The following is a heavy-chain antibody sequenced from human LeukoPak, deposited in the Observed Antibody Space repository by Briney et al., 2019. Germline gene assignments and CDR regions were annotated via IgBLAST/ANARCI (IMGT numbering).Heavy chain of an antibody. J-gene: IGHJ5*02. D-gene: IGHD1-7*01. CDR2: MNPNSGNT. CDR3: ARPSRKYNWNYIS. CDR1: GYTFTSYD. Sequence: AASVKVSCKASGYTFTSYDINWVRQATGQGLEWMGWMNPNSGNTGYAQKFQGRVTTTRNTSISTAYMELSSLRSEDTAAYYCARPSRKYNWNYISWGQGTLVTVSS. V-gene: IGHV1-8*01.